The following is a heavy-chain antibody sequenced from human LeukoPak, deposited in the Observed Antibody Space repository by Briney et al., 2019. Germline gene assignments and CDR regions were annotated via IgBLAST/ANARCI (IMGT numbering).Heavy chain of an antibody. D-gene: IGHD3-22*01. J-gene: IGHJ4*02. CDR2: IYYSGST. V-gene: IGHV4-59*01. CDR3: ARANGYYYDSSGYYYLDY. CDR1: GGSISSYY. Sequence: PSETLSLTCTVSGGSISSYYWSWIRQPPGKRLEWIGYIYYSGSTNYNPSLKSRVTISVDTSKNQFSLKLSSVTAADTAAYYCARANGYYYDSSGYYYLDYWGQGTLVTVSS.